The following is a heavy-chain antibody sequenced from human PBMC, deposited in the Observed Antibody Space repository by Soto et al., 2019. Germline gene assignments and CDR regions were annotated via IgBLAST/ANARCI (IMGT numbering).Heavy chain of an antibody. J-gene: IGHJ6*02. D-gene: IGHD3-16*02. V-gene: IGHV1-69*13. CDR1: GYTFTNFG. CDR2: IIPIFGTA. CDR3: ARYGYDYVWGSYRPYYYYYYGMDV. Sequence: GASVKVSCKASGYTFTNFGVTWVRQAPGQGLEWMGGIIPIFGTANYAQKFQGRVTITADESTSTAYMELSSLRSEDTAVYYCARYGYDYVWGSYRPYYYYYYGMDVWGQGTTVTVSS.